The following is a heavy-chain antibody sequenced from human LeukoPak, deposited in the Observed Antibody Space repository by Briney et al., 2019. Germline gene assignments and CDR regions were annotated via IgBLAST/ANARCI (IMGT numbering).Heavy chain of an antibody. J-gene: IGHJ6*02. D-gene: IGHD3-10*01. V-gene: IGHV1-24*01. CDR1: GYTLTELS. CDR3: ATEQKYGSGSQNYYYGMDV. CDR2: FDPEDGET. Sequence: ASVKVSCKVSGYTLTELSMHWVRQAPGKGLEWMGGFDPEDGETIYAQKFQGRVTMTEDTSTDTAYMELSSLRSEDTAVCYCATEQKYGSGSQNYYYGMDVWGQGTTVTVSS.